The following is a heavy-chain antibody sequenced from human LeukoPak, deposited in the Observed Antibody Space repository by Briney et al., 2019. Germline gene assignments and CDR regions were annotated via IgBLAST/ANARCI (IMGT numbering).Heavy chain of an antibody. CDR2: IYYSGST. CDR3: VRQSGFSMIVVVFDY. CDR1: IGSMSSSRYY. J-gene: IGHJ4*02. Sequence: SEPLSLPCTVSIGSMSSSRYYWGWIRQPPGKGLGWVGTIYYSGSTNNNPSLKSRLTISVDTSKNQFSLRLSSVTAADSAVYYCVRQSGFSMIVVVFDYWGQGTLVTVSS. D-gene: IGHD3-22*01. V-gene: IGHV4-39*01.